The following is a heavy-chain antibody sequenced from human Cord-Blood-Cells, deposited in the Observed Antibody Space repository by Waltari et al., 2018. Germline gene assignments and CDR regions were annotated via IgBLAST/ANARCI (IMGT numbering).Heavy chain of an antibody. Sequence: EVQLVESGGGLVQPGGSLMLSCAASGFTVSSNFMGWVRQAPGQGLEWVSVIYGCGSTYYADSVEGRFTISRHNSKSTLYLQMNSLRAEDTAVYYGARDYSYGDACDIWGQGTMVTGSS. J-gene: IGHJ3*02. CDR3: ARDYSYGDACDI. V-gene: IGHV3-53*04. D-gene: IGHD5-18*01. CDR1: GFTVSSNF. CDR2: IYGCGST.